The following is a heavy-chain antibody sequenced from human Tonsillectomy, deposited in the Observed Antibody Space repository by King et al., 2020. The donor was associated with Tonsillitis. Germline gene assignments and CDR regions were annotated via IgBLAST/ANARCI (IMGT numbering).Heavy chain of an antibody. CDR2: IYYSGST. J-gene: IGHJ4*02. CDR3: ARLRSQQWLVRRFHFGY. Sequence: QLQLQESGPGLVKPSETLSLTCTVSGGSISSSSYYWGWIRQPPGKGLEWIGSIYYSGSTYYNPSLKSRVTISVDTSKNQFSLKLSSVTAADTAVYYCARLRSQQWLVRRFHFGYWGQGTLVTVSS. V-gene: IGHV4-39*07. D-gene: IGHD6-19*01. CDR1: GGSISSSSYY.